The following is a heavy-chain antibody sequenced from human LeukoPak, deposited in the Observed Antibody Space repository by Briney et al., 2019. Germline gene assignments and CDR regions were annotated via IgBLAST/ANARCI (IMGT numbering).Heavy chain of an antibody. V-gene: IGHV3-11*04. CDR3: ARDFIYYYYYYMDV. CDR1: GFTFSDYY. Sequence: GGSLSLSCAASGFTFSDYYMSWIRQAPGKGLEWVSYISSSGSTIYYADSVKGRFTISRDNAKNSLYLQMNSLRAEDTAVYYCARDFIYYYYYYMDVWGKGTTVTVSS. CDR2: ISSSGSTI. J-gene: IGHJ6*03. D-gene: IGHD3-16*02.